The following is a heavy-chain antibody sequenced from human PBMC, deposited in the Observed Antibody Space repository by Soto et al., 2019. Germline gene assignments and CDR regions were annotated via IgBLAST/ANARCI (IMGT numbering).Heavy chain of an antibody. V-gene: IGHV1-69*13. CDR3: ARARVGATGADAFDI. CDR1: GGTFSSYA. CDR2: IIPIFGTA. J-gene: IGHJ3*02. D-gene: IGHD1-26*01. Sequence: ASVKVSCKASGGTFSSYALRWVRPAPGQGLEWMGGIIPIFGTANYAQKFQGRVTITADESTSTAYMELSSLRSEDTAVYYCARARVGATGADAFDIWGQGTMVTVSS.